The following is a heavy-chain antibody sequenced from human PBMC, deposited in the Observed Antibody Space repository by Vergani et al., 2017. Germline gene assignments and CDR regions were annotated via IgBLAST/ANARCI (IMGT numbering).Heavy chain of an antibody. J-gene: IGHJ3*02. V-gene: IGHV3-23*04. CDR1: GFTFNQYG. CDR3: AAWVAGTDAFDI. Sequence: VQLVESGGGVVQPGRSLTLSCAASGFTFNQYGMHWVRQAPGKGLEWVSAISGSGGSTYYADSVKGRFTISRDNSKNTLYLQMNSLRAEDTAVYYCAAWVAGTDAFDIWGQGTMVTVSS. D-gene: IGHD6-19*01. CDR2: ISGSGGST.